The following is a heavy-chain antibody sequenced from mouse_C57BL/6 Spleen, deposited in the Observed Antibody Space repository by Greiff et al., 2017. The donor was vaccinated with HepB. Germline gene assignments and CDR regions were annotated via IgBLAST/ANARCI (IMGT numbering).Heavy chain of an antibody. CDR3: ERGGNYYGSPYWYFDV. D-gene: IGHD1-1*01. Sequence: VQLQQSGPELVKPGASVKISCKASGYSFTDYNMNWVKQSTGKSLEWIGVINPNYGTTSYNQKFKGKATLTVDQSSSTAYMQLNSLTSEDSAVYYCERGGNYYGSPYWYFDVWGTGTTVTVSS. CDR1: GYSFTDYN. V-gene: IGHV1-39*01. CDR2: INPNYGTT. J-gene: IGHJ1*03.